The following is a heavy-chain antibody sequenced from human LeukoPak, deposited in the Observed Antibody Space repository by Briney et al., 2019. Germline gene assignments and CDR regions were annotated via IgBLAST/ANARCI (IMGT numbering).Heavy chain of an antibody. Sequence: GGSLRLSCTASGFTFSSMNWVRQAPGKGLEWVSSISSDSAYISYADLVKGRFTVSRDNAKNSLYLQMSSLRADDTAVYYCAKVLPPRGGRSGWYETNDYWGQGTLVTVSS. CDR3: AKVLPPRGGRSGWYETNDY. V-gene: IGHV3-21*04. D-gene: IGHD6-19*01. CDR2: ISSDSAYI. J-gene: IGHJ4*02. CDR1: GFTFSS.